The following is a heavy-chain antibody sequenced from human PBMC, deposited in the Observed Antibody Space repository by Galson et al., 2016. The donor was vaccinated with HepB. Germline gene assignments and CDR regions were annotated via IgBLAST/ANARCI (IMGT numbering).Heavy chain of an antibody. V-gene: IGHV3-53*01. CDR3: ARDEIIGTTGDY. J-gene: IGHJ4*02. CDR2: IYSVGST. Sequence: LRLSCAVSEFTVSNNYMSWVRQPPGKGLEWVSLIYSVGSTHYADSVKDRFTISRDSSKNTLYLQMNSLRAEDTAVYYCARDEIIGTTGDYWGQGTLVTVSA. CDR1: EFTVSNNY. D-gene: IGHD1-7*01.